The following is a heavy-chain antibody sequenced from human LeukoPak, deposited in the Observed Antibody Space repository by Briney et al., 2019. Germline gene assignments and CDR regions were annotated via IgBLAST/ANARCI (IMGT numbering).Heavy chain of an antibody. Sequence: GRSLRLSCAASGFTFSSYAMSWVRQDPGKGLEWVSAISGSDGTTYYADSVKGRFTISRDNSKNTLSLQMNSLRPEDTAVYYCAKVGNWKYGHHDYWGQGTLVTVSS. CDR3: AKVGNWKYGHHDY. CDR2: ISGSDGTT. V-gene: IGHV3-23*01. CDR1: GFTFSSYA. J-gene: IGHJ4*02. D-gene: IGHD1-7*01.